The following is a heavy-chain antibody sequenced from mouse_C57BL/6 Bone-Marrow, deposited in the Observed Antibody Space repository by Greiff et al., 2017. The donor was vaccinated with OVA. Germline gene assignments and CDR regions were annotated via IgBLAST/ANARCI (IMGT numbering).Heavy chain of an antibody. CDR1: GYTFTDYN. CDR2: INPNNGGT. V-gene: IGHV1-18*01. D-gene: IGHD2-5*01. J-gene: IGHJ1*03. CDR3: ARSKGYYSNYERYFDV. Sequence: EVQLQESGPELVKPGASVKIPCKASGYTFTDYNMDWVKQSHGKSLEWIGDINPNNGGTIYNQKFKGKATLTVDKSSSTAYMELRSLTSEDTAVYYCARSKGYYSNYERYFDVWGTGTTVTGSS.